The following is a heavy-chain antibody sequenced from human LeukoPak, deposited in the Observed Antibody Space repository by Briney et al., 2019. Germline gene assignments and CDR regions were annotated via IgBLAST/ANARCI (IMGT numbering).Heavy chain of an antibody. CDR2: IIPIFGTA. CDR3: ARSLTGTTTAYYFYY. CDR1: GGTFSSYA. Sequence: GASVKVSCKASGGTFSSYAISWVRQAPGQGLEWMGGIIPIFGTANYAQKFQGRVTITADESTSTAYMELSSLRSEDTAVYYCARSLTGTTTAYYFYYWGQGTLVTVSS. J-gene: IGHJ4*02. D-gene: IGHD1-20*01. V-gene: IGHV1-69*01.